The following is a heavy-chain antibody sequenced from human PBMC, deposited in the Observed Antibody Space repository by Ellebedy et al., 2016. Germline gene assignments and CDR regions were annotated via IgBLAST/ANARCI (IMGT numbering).Heavy chain of an antibody. J-gene: IGHJ5*02. CDR1: SDSLTSDYW. Sequence: SETLSLXXTVSSDSLTSDYWWTWIRPPPGEGLEWIGETHHRGGTKYKSSLKGRVTISLDTSKNQFSLNLYSITAGDTAVYFCARTPNFSYKSGGFSNWFDAWGQGILVTVSS. V-gene: IGHV4-55*09. CDR3: ARTPNFSYKSGGFSNWFDA. D-gene: IGHD2-15*01. CDR2: THHRGGT.